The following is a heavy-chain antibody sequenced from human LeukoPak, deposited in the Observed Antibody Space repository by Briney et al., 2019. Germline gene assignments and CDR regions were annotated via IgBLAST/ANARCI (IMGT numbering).Heavy chain of an antibody. CDR2: IYQSGNT. Sequence: PSETLSLTCVVSSYSISSRYYWGWIRQPPGKGLEWIGSIYQSGNTYYNPSLKSRVAISVDTSKNQFSLKLTSVTAADTAVYYCARQMDLYGTFDYWRQGTLVTVSS. J-gene: IGHJ4*02. V-gene: IGHV4-38-2*01. D-gene: IGHD3-10*01. CDR1: SYSISSRYY. CDR3: ARQMDLYGTFDY.